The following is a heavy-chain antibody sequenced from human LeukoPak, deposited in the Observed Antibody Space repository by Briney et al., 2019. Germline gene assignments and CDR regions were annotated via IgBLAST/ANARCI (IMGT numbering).Heavy chain of an antibody. V-gene: IGHV1-69*13. Sequence: SVKVSCKASGGTFSSYAISWVRQAPGQGLEWKGGIIPIFGTANYAQKFQGRVTITADESTSTAYMELSSLRSEDTAVYYCARGPAEVLAWNDYYYYMDVWGKGTTVTISS. D-gene: IGHD4/OR15-4a*01. CDR3: ARGPAEVLAWNDYYYYMDV. CDR2: IIPIFGTA. J-gene: IGHJ6*03. CDR1: GGTFSSYA.